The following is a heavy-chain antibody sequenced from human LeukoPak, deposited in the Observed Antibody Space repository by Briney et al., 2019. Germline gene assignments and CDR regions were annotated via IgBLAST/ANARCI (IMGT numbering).Heavy chain of an antibody. Sequence: ASVKVSCKASGYTFTSYYMHWVRQAPGQGLEWKGIINPSGGSTSNAQKVQGRVTMTRDTSTSTVYMELSSLRSEDTAVYYCARDRELSYGDTLGWVFYIWGQGTMVTVSS. CDR1: GYTFTSYY. V-gene: IGHV1-46*01. CDR2: INPSGGST. D-gene: IGHD4-17*01. J-gene: IGHJ3*02. CDR3: ARDRELSYGDTLGWVFYI.